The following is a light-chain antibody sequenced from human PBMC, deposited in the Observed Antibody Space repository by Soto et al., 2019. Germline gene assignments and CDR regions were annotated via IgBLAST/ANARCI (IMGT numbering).Light chain of an antibody. CDR1: SSDIGAYNF. J-gene: IGLJ2*01. V-gene: IGLV2-14*03. CDR3: NSWTTSTTMI. Sequence: QSALTQPASVSGSPGQSITISCTGTSSDIGAYNFVSWYQQHPGKAPKLMLYDVNIRPSGVSNRFSGSKSGNTASLTISGLQAEDAADYYCNSWTTSTTMIFGGGTKLTGL. CDR2: DVN.